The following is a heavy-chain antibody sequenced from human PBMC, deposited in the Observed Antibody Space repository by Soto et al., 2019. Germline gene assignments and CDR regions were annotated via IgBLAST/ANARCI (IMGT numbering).Heavy chain of an antibody. J-gene: IGHJ4*02. V-gene: IGHV3-30*18. CDR2: ISYDGSNK. Sequence: QVQLVESGGGVVQPGKSLRLSCAGSGFTFSSYGMDWVRQAPGKGLEWVAVISYDGSNKYYADSVKGRFTISRDNSKNTLYLQMSSLRADYTAVYYCAKDRMGAVGRGYWDYWGQGTLVTVSS. D-gene: IGHD2-8*02. CDR1: GFTFSSYG. CDR3: AKDRMGAVGRGYWDY.